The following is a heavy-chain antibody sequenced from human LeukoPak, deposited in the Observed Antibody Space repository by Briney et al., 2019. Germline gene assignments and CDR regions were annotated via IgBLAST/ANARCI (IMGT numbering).Heavy chain of an antibody. V-gene: IGHV5-51*01. Sequence: NTGESLKISCKSSGYNFTSYWIGWVRPMPGKGLEWMGIIYPGDSDTRYSPSFQGQVTISADKSISTAYLQWSSLKASDTAMYYCARSSPHCSSTSCPFDYWGQGTLVTVSS. CDR3: ARSSPHCSSTSCPFDY. D-gene: IGHD2-2*01. J-gene: IGHJ4*02. CDR1: GYNFTSYW. CDR2: IYPGDSDT.